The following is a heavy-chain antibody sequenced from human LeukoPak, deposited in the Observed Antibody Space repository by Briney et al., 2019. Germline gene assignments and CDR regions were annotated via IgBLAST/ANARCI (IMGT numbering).Heavy chain of an antibody. CDR2: ISSSSSYI. Sequence: GGSLRLSCAASGFTFSSSSMNWVRQAPGKGLEWVSSISSSSSYIYYADSVKGRFTISRDNAKNSLYLQMNSLRAEDTAVYYCASTRNLYCSGGSCYRYNWFDPWGQGTLVTVSS. CDR3: ASTRNLYCSGGSCYRYNWFDP. CDR1: GFTFSSSS. D-gene: IGHD2-15*01. J-gene: IGHJ5*02. V-gene: IGHV3-21*01.